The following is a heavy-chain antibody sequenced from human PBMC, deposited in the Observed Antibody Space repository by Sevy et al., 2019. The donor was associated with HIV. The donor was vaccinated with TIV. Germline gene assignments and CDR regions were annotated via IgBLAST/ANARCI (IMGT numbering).Heavy chain of an antibody. Sequence: LLQLRRLSLTCSLYGGSFNDYHWSWIRQSPGKGLECIGEINQSGIHSGSATYNPSLKSRVTISIDKSKNQLSLKLTAVTAADMAVYYCARVRIQSGGWGYGYSNAMDVWGQGTTVTVSS. CDR2: INQSGIHSGSA. CDR3: ARVRIQSGGWGYGYSNAMDV. J-gene: IGHJ6*02. D-gene: IGHD6-25*01. V-gene: IGHV4-34*01. CDR1: GGSFNDYH.